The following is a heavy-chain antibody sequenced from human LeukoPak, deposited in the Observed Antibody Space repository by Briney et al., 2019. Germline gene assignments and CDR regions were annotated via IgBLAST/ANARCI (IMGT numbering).Heavy chain of an antibody. D-gene: IGHD3-3*01. J-gene: IGHJ6*03. CDR2: IIPIFGTA. V-gene: IGHV1-69*13. CDR3: ATHLVFGVVHLYYYYYYMDV. CDR1: GGTFSSYA. Sequence: SVKVSCKASGGTFSSYAISWVRQAPGQGLEWMGGIIPIFGTANYAQKFQGRVAITADESTSTAYMELSSLRSEDTAVYYCATHLVFGVVHLYYYYYYMDVWGKGTTVTVSS.